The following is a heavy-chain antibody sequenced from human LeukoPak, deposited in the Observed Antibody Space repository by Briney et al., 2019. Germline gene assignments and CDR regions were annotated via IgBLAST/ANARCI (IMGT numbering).Heavy chain of an antibody. V-gene: IGHV3-53*01. CDR3: ARDSSCSGGSCYSNWFDP. D-gene: IGHD2-15*01. CDR2: IYSGGTT. Sequence: GGSLRLSCAASGFTVSSNYMSWVRQAPGKGLEWVSVIYSGGTTYYADSVKGRFTISRDNSKNTLYLQMNSLRAEDTAVYYCARDSSCSGGSCYSNWFDPWGQGTLVTVSS. CDR1: GFTVSSNY. J-gene: IGHJ5*02.